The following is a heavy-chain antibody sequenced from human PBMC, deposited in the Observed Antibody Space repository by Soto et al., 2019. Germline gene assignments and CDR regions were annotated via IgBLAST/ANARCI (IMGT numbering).Heavy chain of an antibody. CDR1: GDTYSSYP. CDR2: IILFFGTG. J-gene: IGHJ6*02. V-gene: IGHV1-69*13. CDR3: ARVVEVFLVVYAAISAVYVLDF. D-gene: IGHD2-2*02. Sequence: SLKRYCKASGDTYSSYPIGRGRLTNGQGLEWMVLIILFFGTGTYSKKFQGRGMITADETTSTAYMEMRSLRSEDTAVYYCARVVEVFLVVYAAISAVYVLDFWGQGTTVTVSS.